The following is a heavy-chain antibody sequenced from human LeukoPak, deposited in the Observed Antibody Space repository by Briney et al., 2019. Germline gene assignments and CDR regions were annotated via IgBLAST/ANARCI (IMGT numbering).Heavy chain of an antibody. CDR1: GYTFTSYD. D-gene: IGHD6-13*01. Sequence: ASVKVSCKASGYTFTSYDINWVRQATGQGLEWMGWMNPNSGNTGYAQRFQGRVTITRNTSISTAYMELSSLRSEDTAVYYCARVAAAGMGNWFDPWGQGTLVTVSS. V-gene: IGHV1-8*03. CDR2: MNPNSGNT. CDR3: ARVAAAGMGNWFDP. J-gene: IGHJ5*02.